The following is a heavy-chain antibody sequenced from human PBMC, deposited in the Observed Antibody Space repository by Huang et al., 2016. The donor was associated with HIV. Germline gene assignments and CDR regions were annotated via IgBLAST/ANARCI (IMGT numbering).Heavy chain of an antibody. Sequence: VQLQESGPGLVKPSETLSLTCSVSGGSINNHYWSWIRQPPGKGLEWSGSIYYSGSANYNPSLKRRVTISLDTSKNQFSLKLSSVTAADMAVYYCARSSLEYYFDSSGLGAFDIWGQGTMVTVSS. CDR1: GGSINNHY. J-gene: IGHJ3*02. CDR3: ARSSLEYYFDSSGLGAFDI. CDR2: IYYSGSA. D-gene: IGHD3-22*01. V-gene: IGHV4-59*11.